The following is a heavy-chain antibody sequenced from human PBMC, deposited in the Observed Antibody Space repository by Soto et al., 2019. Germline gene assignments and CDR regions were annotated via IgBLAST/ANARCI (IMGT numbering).Heavy chain of an antibody. D-gene: IGHD4-17*01. Sequence: ASVKVSCKASGYTFTSYYMHWVRQAPGQGLEWMGIINPSGGSTNYAQKFQGRVTMTRDTSTSTVYMELSSLRSEDMAVYYCARSTSPVTTLDYWAQGTLVTVSS. CDR1: GYTFTSYY. CDR3: ARSTSPVTTLDY. CDR2: INPSGGST. V-gene: IGHV1-46*01. J-gene: IGHJ4*02.